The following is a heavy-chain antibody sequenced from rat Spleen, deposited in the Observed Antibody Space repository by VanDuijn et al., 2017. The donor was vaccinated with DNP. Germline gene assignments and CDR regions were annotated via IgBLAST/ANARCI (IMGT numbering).Heavy chain of an antibody. D-gene: IGHD1-7*01. CDR2: FNTGSGGT. CDR1: GYTFTNYY. Sequence: QVQLQQSGAELAKPGSSVMISCRASGYTFTNYYIGWVKQTTGQGLEYIGYFNTGSGGTNYNEKFKGKATLTIDKSSSTAFMQLNSLTPDDSAVYYCARGGYGIWFAYWGQGTLVTVSS. V-gene: IGHV1-43*01. J-gene: IGHJ3*01. CDR3: ARGGYGIWFAY.